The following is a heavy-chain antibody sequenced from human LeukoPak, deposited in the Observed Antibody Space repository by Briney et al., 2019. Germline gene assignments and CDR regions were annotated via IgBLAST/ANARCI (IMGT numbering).Heavy chain of an antibody. Sequence: GGSLRLSCAASGFTFSNYNVNWVRQAPGKGLEWVSSISSSSRYIYYADSVKGRFTISRDNAKNSLYLQMNSLRAEDTAVYSCARITTVVGSVDWGQGTLVTVSS. J-gene: IGHJ4*02. V-gene: IGHV3-21*01. CDR3: ARITTVVGSVD. CDR2: ISSSSRYI. D-gene: IGHD6-19*01. CDR1: GFTFSNYN.